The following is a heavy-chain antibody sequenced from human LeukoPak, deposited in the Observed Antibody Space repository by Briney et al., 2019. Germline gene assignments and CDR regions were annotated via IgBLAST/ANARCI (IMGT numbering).Heavy chain of an antibody. Sequence: GGSLRLSCAASGFTVSSNYMNWVRQAPGKGLEWVSVIYISGSTYYADSVKGRFTISRDNSKNTLYLQMNSLRAEDTAVYYCARELGYCSSTSCSDTYYYYYYMDVWGKGTTVTVSS. CDR2: IYISGST. J-gene: IGHJ6*03. D-gene: IGHD2-2*01. CDR3: ARELGYCSSTSCSDTYYYYYYMDV. CDR1: GFTVSSNY. V-gene: IGHV3-53*01.